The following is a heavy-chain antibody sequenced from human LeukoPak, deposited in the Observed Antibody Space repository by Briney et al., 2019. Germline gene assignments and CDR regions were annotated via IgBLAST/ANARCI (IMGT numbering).Heavy chain of an antibody. V-gene: IGHV3-7*01. D-gene: IGHD3-3*01. CDR3: AKIPLYYDFWSGYQTTDDAFDI. CDR1: GFSLSAYW. Sequence: GGSLRLSCAASGFSLSAYWMTWVRQAPGKGLEWVANINRDGSQKNHVDSVKGRFTISRDNAENSLFLQMNSLTAEDTAVYYCAKIPLYYDFWSGYQTTDDAFDIWGQGTMVTVSS. CDR2: INRDGSQK. J-gene: IGHJ3*02.